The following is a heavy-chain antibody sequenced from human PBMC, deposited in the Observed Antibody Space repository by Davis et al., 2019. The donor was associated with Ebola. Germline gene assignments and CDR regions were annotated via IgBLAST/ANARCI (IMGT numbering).Heavy chain of an antibody. CDR3: ARFEDYDAFDI. CDR1: GFTFSSYE. V-gene: IGHV3-48*03. J-gene: IGHJ3*02. CDR2: ISSSGSTI. Sequence: GGSLRLSCAASGFTFSSYEMNWVRQAPGKGLEWVSYISSSGSTIYYADSVKGRFTISRDNAKNSLYLQMNSLRAEDTAVYYCARFEDYDAFDIWGQGTMVTVSS. D-gene: IGHD4-11*01.